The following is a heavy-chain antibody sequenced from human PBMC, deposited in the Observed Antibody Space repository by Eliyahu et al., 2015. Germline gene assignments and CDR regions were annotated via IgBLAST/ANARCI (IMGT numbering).Heavy chain of an antibody. Sequence: QVQLQESGPGLVKPSETLSLTCTVSGGSVSSDSYYWSWIRQPPGKGLGWIGFVYYNGNTDYNPSLKGRVTMSVDTSKNQFSLRLTSVTAADSAMYYCARDVNGADFDYWGQGTLVTVSS. J-gene: IGHJ4*02. CDR2: VYYNGNT. D-gene: IGHD2-8*01. V-gene: IGHV4-61*01. CDR1: GGSVSSDSYY. CDR3: ARDVNGADFDY.